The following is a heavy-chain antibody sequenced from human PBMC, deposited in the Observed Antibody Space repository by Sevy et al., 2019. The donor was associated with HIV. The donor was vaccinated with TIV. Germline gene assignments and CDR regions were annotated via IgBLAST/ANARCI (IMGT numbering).Heavy chain of an antibody. J-gene: IGHJ6*02. D-gene: IGHD3-10*01. CDR3: ARGREEDYYYYGMDV. V-gene: IGHV4-61*01. CDR1: GGSVSSGSYY. Sequence: SETLSLTCTVSGGSVSSGSYYWSWIRQPPGKGLEWIGYIYYSGSTNYNPSLKSRVTISVDTSKNQFSLKLGSVTAADTAVYYCARGREEDYYYYGMDVWGQGTTVTVSS. CDR2: IYYSGST.